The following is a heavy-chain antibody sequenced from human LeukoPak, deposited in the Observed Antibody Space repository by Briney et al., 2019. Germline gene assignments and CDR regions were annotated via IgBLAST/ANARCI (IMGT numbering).Heavy chain of an antibody. V-gene: IGHV3-30*04. D-gene: IGHD5-18*01. CDR3: TREFQRFSYGYH. Sequence: GGSLRLSCAASGFTFSSYAMHWVRQAPGKGLEWVAVISFDGKNKYYGDSVKGRFTISRDNSENMVYLQMNSLRAEDTAVYYCTREFQRFSYGYHWGQGTLVTVSS. J-gene: IGHJ5*02. CDR2: ISFDGKNK. CDR1: GFTFSSYA.